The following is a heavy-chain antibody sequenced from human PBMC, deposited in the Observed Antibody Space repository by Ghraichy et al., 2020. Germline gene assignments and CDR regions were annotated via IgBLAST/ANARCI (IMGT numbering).Heavy chain of an antibody. CDR3: ARDLSCSRTTCYSFGWFDP. Sequence: SVTVSCQASGDTFSNYGISWVRRAPGQGLEWMGRILPVVGAATYAQIFQGRVNISADMSTNTVYMEVSSLRSEDTAVYYCARDLSCSRTTCYSFGWFDPWGQGSLVTVSS. CDR2: ILPVVGAA. V-gene: IGHV1-69*04. J-gene: IGHJ5*02. D-gene: IGHD2-2*01. CDR1: GDTFSNYG.